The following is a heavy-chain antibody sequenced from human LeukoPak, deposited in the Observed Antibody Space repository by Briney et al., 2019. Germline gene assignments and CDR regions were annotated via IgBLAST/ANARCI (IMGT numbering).Heavy chain of an antibody. CDR3: ARSLVVGANPYH. D-gene: IGHD1-26*01. Sequence: GGSLRLSCAASGFTFSDYYMSWVRQAPGKGLEWVANIKQDGSEKYYVDSVKGRFTISRDNAKNSLYLQLNSLRAEDTAVYYCARSLVVGANPYHWGQGTLVTVSS. J-gene: IGHJ5*02. V-gene: IGHV3-7*01. CDR1: GFTFSDYY. CDR2: IKQDGSEK.